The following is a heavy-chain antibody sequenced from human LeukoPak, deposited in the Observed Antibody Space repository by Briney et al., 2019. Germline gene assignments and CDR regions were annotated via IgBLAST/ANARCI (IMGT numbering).Heavy chain of an antibody. J-gene: IGHJ6*02. CDR1: APSISSSNW. V-gene: IGHV4-4*02. CDR3: ARGRGDPDYYYGMDV. CDR2: IYQSGST. Sequence: SETLSLTCAVSAPSISSSNWWSWVRQPPGKGLEWIWEIYQSGSTKYNPSLKSRVTISVDKSKNQFSLKLSSVTAADTAVYYCARGRGDPDYYYGMDVWGQGTTVTVSS. D-gene: IGHD3-10*01.